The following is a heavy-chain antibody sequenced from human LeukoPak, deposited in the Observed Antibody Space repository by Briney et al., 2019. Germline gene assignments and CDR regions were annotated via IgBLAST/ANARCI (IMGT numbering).Heavy chain of an antibody. D-gene: IGHD5-18*01. V-gene: IGHV3-48*03. CDR3: ARDLLLQVGTAMASGDY. CDR1: GFTFSSYE. J-gene: IGHJ4*02. Sequence: PGGSLRLSCAASGFTFSSYEMNWVRQAPGKGLEWVSYISSSGSTIYYADSVKGRFTISRDNAKNSLYLQMNSLRAEDTAVYYCARDLLLQVGTAMASGDYWGQGTLVTVSS. CDR2: ISSSGSTI.